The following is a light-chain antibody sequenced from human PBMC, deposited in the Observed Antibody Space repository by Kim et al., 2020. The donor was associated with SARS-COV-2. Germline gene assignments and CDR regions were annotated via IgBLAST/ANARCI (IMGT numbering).Light chain of an antibody. CDR3: QSYDSSNHWV. J-gene: IGLJ3*02. Sequence: KPVTISCTRSSGNIASTYVQWYQQRPGSAPTTVIYEDNQRPSGVPDRFSGSIDSSSNPASLTISGLQTEDEADYYCQSYDSSNHWVFGGGTQLTVL. CDR1: SGNIASTY. V-gene: IGLV6-57*03. CDR2: EDN.